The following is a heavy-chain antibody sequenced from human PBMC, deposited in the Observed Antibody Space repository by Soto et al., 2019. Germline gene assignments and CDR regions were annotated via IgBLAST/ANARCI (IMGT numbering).Heavy chain of an antibody. Sequence: EVQLLESGGALVQPGGSLRLSCAASGFTFSRHAMSWVRQAPGKGLAWVSAITGSGGSTYYADSVKGRFTISRDNSKNTLYLQMNSLIAEDTAVYYCAKVMGAYVTQYYFDYWGQGTLVTVSS. V-gene: IGHV3-23*01. CDR3: AKVMGAYVTQYYFDY. CDR2: ITGSGGST. CDR1: GFTFSRHA. D-gene: IGHD2-21*02. J-gene: IGHJ4*02.